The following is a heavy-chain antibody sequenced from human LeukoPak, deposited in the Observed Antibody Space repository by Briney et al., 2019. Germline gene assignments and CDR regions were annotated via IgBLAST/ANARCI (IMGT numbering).Heavy chain of an antibody. Sequence: PSETLSLTCAVSGGSISSSNWWSWVRQPPGKGLEWIGEIYHSGSTNYNPSLKSRVTISVDTSKNQFSLKLSSVAAADTAVYYCASSPVVGAPYFDYWGQGTLVTVSS. D-gene: IGHD1-26*01. CDR1: GGSISSSNW. V-gene: IGHV4-4*02. CDR3: ASSPVVGAPYFDY. CDR2: IYHSGST. J-gene: IGHJ4*02.